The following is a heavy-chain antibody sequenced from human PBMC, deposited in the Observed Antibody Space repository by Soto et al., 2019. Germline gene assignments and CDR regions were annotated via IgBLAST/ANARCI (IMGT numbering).Heavy chain of an antibody. V-gene: IGHV3-48*01. Sequence: EVQLVESGGGLVQPGGSLRLSCAASGFTFSSYSMNWVRQAPGKGLEWVSYISSSSSTIYYADSVKGRFTISRDNAKNSLYLQMNSLRAEDTAVYYCARRQLVYYYMDVWGKGTTVTVSS. D-gene: IGHD6-6*01. J-gene: IGHJ6*03. CDR2: ISSSSSTI. CDR3: ARRQLVYYYMDV. CDR1: GFTFSSYS.